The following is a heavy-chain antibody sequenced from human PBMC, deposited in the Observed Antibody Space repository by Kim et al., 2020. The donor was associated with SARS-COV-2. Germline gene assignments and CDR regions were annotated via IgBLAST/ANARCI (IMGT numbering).Heavy chain of an antibody. CDR1: GFTFSSQA. J-gene: IGHJ5*02. V-gene: IGHV3-23*01. Sequence: GGSLRLSCAASGFTFSSQAMSWVRQAPGKGLEWVSVISETGGRTFYADSVKGRFTISRDNSKNTLDLQMDGLRAEDTALYYCANRAWLDSWGQGTLVTVS. CDR3: ANRAWLDS. CDR2: ISETGGRT. D-gene: IGHD5-12*01.